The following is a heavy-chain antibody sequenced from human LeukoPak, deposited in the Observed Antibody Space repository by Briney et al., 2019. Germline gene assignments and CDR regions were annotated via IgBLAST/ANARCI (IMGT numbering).Heavy chain of an antibody. CDR2: IYTSGST. V-gene: IGHV4-61*02. CDR1: GGSISSGSYY. D-gene: IGHD6-13*01. CDR3: ATSAAAGTGYYFDY. Sequence: ASETLSLTCTVSGGSISSGSYYWSWIRQPAGKGQEWIGRIYTSGSTNYNPSLKSRVTISVDTSKNQFSLKLSSVTAADTAVYYCATSAAAGTGYYFDYWGRGTLVTVSS. J-gene: IGHJ4*02.